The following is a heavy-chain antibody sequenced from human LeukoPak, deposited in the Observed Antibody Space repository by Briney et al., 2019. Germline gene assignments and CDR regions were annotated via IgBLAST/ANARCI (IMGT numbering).Heavy chain of an antibody. CDR1: GGSFSGYY. Sequence: PSETLSLTCAVYGGSFSGYYWSWIRQPPGKGLEWIGEINHSGSTNYNPSLKSRVTISVDTSKNQFSLKLSSVTAADTAVYYCASNPPHSGSYSGWGQGTLVTVS. D-gene: IGHD1-26*01. V-gene: IGHV4-34*01. J-gene: IGHJ4*02. CDR3: ASNPPHSGSYSG. CDR2: INHSGST.